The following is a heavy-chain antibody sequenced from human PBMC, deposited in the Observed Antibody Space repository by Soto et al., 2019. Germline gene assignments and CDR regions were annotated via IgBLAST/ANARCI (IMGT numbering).Heavy chain of an antibody. V-gene: IGHV4-34*01. CDR3: LRTSLVVAAATRGAY. CDR2: ITHSGST. CDR1: GGSFSGYY. D-gene: IGHD2-15*01. Sequence: SETLCLTCAVYGGSFSGYYWSWIRQPPGKGLEWIGVITHSGSTSYADSVKGRFTISRANAKNTMYLQMNSLRAEHTAVYYCLRTSLVVAAATRGAYWGQGTLVPVSS. J-gene: IGHJ4*02.